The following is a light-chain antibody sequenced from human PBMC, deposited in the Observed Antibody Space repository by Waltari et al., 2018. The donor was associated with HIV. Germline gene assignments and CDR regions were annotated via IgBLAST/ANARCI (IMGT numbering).Light chain of an antibody. CDR3: TSYSTNKNVL. Sequence: QSALTQPASVSGSPGQSVTIYCAGTSSDVGGYDNFSWYQQRPGKAPKLIIFGVSNRPSGVSSRFSGSKSGSTASLTVSGLQAEDEADYYCTSYSTNKNVLFGGGTKVTVL. J-gene: IGLJ2*01. CDR1: SSDVGGYDN. V-gene: IGLV2-14*01. CDR2: GVS.